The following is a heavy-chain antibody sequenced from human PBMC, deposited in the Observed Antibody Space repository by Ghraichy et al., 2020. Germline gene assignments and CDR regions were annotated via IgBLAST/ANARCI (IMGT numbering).Heavy chain of an antibody. CDR1: GGFISSYY. CDR3: ARAGYYDGSGYLPAS. V-gene: IGHV4-59*01. J-gene: IGHJ5*02. CDR2: MYYSGST. D-gene: IGHD3-22*01. Sequence: SETLSLTCTVSGGFISSYYWSWIRQPPGKGLEWIGYMYYSGSTNYNPSLKSRVTISVDTSKNQFSLKLSSVTAADTAVYYCARAGYYDGSGYLPASWAQGTLVTVSS.